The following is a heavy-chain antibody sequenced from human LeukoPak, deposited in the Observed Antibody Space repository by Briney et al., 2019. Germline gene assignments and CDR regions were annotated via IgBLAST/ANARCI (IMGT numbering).Heavy chain of an antibody. D-gene: IGHD2-2*01. CDR2: IYTSGST. CDR1: GGSISSYY. CDR3: ARHGHCSSTSCYRGYYYYYMDV. J-gene: IGHJ6*03. Sequence: PSETLSLTCTVPGGSISSYYWSWIRQPPGKGLEWIGYIYTSGSTNYNPSLKSRVTISVDSSKNQFSLKLSSVTAADTAVYYCARHGHCSSTSCYRGYYYYYMDVWGKGTTVTVSS. V-gene: IGHV4-4*09.